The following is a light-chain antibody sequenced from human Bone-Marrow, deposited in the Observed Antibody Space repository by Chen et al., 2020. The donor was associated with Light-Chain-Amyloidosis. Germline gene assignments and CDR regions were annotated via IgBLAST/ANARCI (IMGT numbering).Light chain of an antibody. V-gene: IGLV3-25*03. CDR2: RDT. J-gene: IGLJ2*01. Sequence: SYVLPQPPSASVSPGQTARITCSGDDLPTKYAYWYQQKPGQAPVLVIHRDTERPSGISERFSGSSSGTTATLTISGVQAEDEADYHCQSADSSGTYEVIFGGGTKLTVL. CDR3: QSADSSGTYEVI. CDR1: DLPTKY.